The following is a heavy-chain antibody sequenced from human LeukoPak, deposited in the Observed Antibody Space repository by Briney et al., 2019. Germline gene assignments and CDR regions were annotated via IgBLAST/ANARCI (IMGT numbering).Heavy chain of an antibody. Sequence: GGSLRLSCVASGFTFSSYWMSWVRQAPGKGLEWVANIKQDGSEKYYVDSVKGGFTFSRDNAKNSLSLQMNSLRAEDTAVYYCARLGSYSDFDYWGQGTLVTVSS. CDR2: IKQDGSEK. CDR3: ARLGSYSDFDY. V-gene: IGHV3-7*01. CDR1: GFTFSSYW. D-gene: IGHD1-26*01. J-gene: IGHJ4*02.